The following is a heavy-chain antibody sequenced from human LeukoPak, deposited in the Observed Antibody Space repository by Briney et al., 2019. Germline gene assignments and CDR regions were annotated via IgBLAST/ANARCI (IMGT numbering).Heavy chain of an antibody. J-gene: IGHJ4*02. Sequence: PSETLSLTCAVSGGSISSGGYSWSWIRQPPGKGLEWIVYIYHSGSNYYNPSLKSRVTISVNRSKNQFSLKLSSVTAADTAVYYCARVKYDSSGYYLYYFDYWGQGTLVTVSS. CDR2: IYHSGSN. CDR1: GGSISSGGYS. D-gene: IGHD3-22*01. V-gene: IGHV4-30-2*01. CDR3: ARVKYDSSGYYLYYFDY.